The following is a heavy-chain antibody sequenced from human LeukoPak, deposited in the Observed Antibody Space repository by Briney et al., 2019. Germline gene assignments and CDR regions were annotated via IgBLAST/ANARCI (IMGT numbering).Heavy chain of an antibody. CDR2: IYNSGRT. Sequence: SETLSLTCAVSGASISSSNCWSWVRQPPGKGLEGIGEIYNSGRTNYNPSIKSRATISLDPSKNQFSLKLSSVTAADTAVYYCARVVVGQWLVYDYWGQGTLVTVSS. CDR3: ARVVVGQWLVYDY. CDR1: GASISSSNC. V-gene: IGHV4-4*02. J-gene: IGHJ4*02. D-gene: IGHD6-19*01.